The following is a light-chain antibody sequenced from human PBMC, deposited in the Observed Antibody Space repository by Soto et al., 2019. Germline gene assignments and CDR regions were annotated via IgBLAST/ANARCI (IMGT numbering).Light chain of an antibody. CDR2: GAS. J-gene: IGKJ5*01. Sequence: EIVLTQSPGTLSLSPGERATLSCRASQSVSSNYLAWYQQKPGQAPRLLIYGASNRVTGIPDRFSGSVSGTDFTLTISRLEPEDFSVYYCPQYGSTPPITFGQGTRLEIK. V-gene: IGKV3-20*01. CDR1: QSVSSNY. CDR3: PQYGSTPPIT.